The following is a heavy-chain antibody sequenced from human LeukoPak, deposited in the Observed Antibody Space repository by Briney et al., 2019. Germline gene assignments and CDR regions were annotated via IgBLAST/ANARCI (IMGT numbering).Heavy chain of an antibody. Sequence: ASVKVSCKPSGYTFTGYYMHWVRQAPGQGLEWMGWINPNTGGTNYAQKFEGRGTMTRDTSISTAYMELSRLTSDDTAVYYCARGGGSYYASGSHPFDYWGQGTLVTVSS. D-gene: IGHD3-10*01. J-gene: IGHJ4*02. V-gene: IGHV1-2*02. CDR2: INPNTGGT. CDR1: GYTFTGYY. CDR3: ARGGGSYYASGSHPFDY.